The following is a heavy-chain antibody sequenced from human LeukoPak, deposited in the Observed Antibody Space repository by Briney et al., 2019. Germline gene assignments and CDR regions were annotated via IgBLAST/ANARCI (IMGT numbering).Heavy chain of an antibody. J-gene: IGHJ4*02. V-gene: IGHV3-33*01. Sequence: PGRSLRLSCAVSGFTFSSYGMQWVRQAPGKGLEWVAVIWSDGNKKYYADSVKGRSTISRDNSKNTLYLQMNSLRAEDTAVYYCARDHSAGRYYFDHWGQGILVTVSS. D-gene: IGHD5-18*01. CDR3: ARDHSAGRYYFDH. CDR1: GFTFSSYG. CDR2: IWSDGNKK.